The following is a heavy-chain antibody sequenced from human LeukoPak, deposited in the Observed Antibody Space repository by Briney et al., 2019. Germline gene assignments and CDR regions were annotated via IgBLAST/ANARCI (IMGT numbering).Heavy chain of an antibody. D-gene: IGHD3-16*01. V-gene: IGHV4-34*01. CDR2: INHSGST. CDR1: GGSFSGYY. Sequence: SETLSLTCAVYGGSFSGYYWSWIRQPPGKGLEWIGEINHSGSTNYNPSLKSRVTISVDTSKNQFSLKLSSVTAADTAVYYCARGPYGPFDYWGQGTLVTVPS. J-gene: IGHJ4*02. CDR3: ARGPYGPFDY.